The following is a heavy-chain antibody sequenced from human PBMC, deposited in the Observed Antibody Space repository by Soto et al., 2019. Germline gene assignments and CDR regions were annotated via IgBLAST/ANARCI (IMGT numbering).Heavy chain of an antibody. Sequence: QVQLVESGGGVVQAGRSLRLSCAASGFTFSSYGMHWVRQAPGKGLEWVAVVWYDGGNKYYVDSVKGRFTISRDNSKNTLYLEMNSLRDEDTAVYYCVRAAGYSGYDYVYYYGMDVWGQGTTVTVSS. V-gene: IGHV3-33*01. CDR2: VWYDGGNK. CDR1: GFTFSSYG. D-gene: IGHD5-12*01. J-gene: IGHJ6*02. CDR3: VRAAGYSGYDYVYYYGMDV.